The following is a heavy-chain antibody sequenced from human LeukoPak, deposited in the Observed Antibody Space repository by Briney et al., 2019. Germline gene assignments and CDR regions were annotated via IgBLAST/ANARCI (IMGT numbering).Heavy chain of an antibody. D-gene: IGHD6-13*01. V-gene: IGHV3-9*01. J-gene: IGHJ6*03. CDR2: IGWNGGRI. Sequence: PGRSLRLSCVASGFTFNDYAMHWVRQAPGKGLEWVSGIGWNGGRINYADSVKGRFTISRDNAKSSLYLQMNSLRPEDTALYFCANLSPGIAAAGTLLASHDYYCKDVWGIGTTVTVSS. CDR3: ANLSPGIAAAGTLLASHDYYCKDV. CDR1: GFTFNDYA.